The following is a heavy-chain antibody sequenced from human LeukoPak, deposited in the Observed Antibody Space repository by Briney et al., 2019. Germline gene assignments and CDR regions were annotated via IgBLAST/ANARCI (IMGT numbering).Heavy chain of an antibody. D-gene: IGHD3-3*01. CDR1: GYTLTELS. Sequence: ASVKVSCKVSGYTLTELSMHWVRQAPGKGLEWKGGFDPEDGETVYAQKFQGRVTMTEDTSTDTAYMELSSLRSEDTAVYYCARCYDLWSGYYRWLDPWGQGTLVTVSS. J-gene: IGHJ5*02. CDR3: ARCYDLWSGYYRWLDP. CDR2: FDPEDGET. V-gene: IGHV1-24*01.